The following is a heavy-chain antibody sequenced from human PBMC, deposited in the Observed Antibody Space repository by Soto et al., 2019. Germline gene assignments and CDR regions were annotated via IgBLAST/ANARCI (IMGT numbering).Heavy chain of an antibody. CDR1: AYNFPSYN. CDR3: ARGGEWLQLDY. V-gene: IGHV1-46*01. D-gene: IGHD5-12*01. J-gene: IGHJ4*02. Sequence: QVQLVQSGAEVKKPGPSVRVSCKASAYNFPSYNMPWVRQAPDQGMEWMGIVNPNGGGTSYAQKFQGRVTMTRDTSTSRVYMELTGLRSEDTAVYYCARGGEWLQLDYWGQGTLVTVSS. CDR2: VNPNGGGT.